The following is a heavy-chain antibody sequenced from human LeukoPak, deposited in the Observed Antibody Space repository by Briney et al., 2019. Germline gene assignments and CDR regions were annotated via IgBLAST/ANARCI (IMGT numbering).Heavy chain of an antibody. D-gene: IGHD1-26*01. CDR3: ARYSGTSSNSYFDC. CDR1: GFTVSSND. Sequence: QAGGSLRLSCAASGFTVSSNDMSWVRQAPGKGLEWVSLIYSGRSTYYADSVKSRFIISRDNSKNTLYPQMNSLRAEDTAVYYCARYSGTSSNSYFDCWGQGTLVTVSS. CDR2: IYSGRST. V-gene: IGHV3-66*01. J-gene: IGHJ4*02.